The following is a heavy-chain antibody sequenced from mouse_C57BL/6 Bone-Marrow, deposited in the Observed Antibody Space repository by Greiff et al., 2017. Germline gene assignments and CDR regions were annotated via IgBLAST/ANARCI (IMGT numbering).Heavy chain of an antibody. J-gene: IGHJ3*01. Sequence: QVQLQQPGAELVMPGASVKLSCKASGYTFTSYWMHWVKQRPGQGLEWIGELDPSDSYTNYNQKFKGKSTVTVDKSSSTAYMQLSSLTSEDSAVYDCAREGPYYYGSSWFAYWGQGTLVTVSA. CDR3: AREGPYYYGSSWFAY. D-gene: IGHD1-1*01. V-gene: IGHV1-69*01. CDR2: LDPSDSYT. CDR1: GYTFTSYW.